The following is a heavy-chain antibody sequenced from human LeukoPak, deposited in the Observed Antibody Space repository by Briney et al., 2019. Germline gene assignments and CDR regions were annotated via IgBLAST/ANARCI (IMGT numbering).Heavy chain of an antibody. J-gene: IGHJ2*01. CDR1: GGSISSYY. Sequence: SETLSLTCTVSGGSISSYYWSWIRQPPGKGLEWIGYIYYSGSTTYIPSLKSRVTISVDTSKNQFSLKLSSVTAADTAVYYCARDYYDSSGYYESYWYFDLWGRGTLVTVSS. CDR2: IYYSGST. D-gene: IGHD3-22*01. V-gene: IGHV4-59*01. CDR3: ARDYYDSSGYYESYWYFDL.